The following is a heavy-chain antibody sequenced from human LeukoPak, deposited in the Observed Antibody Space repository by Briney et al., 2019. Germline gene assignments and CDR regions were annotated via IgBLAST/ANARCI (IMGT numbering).Heavy chain of an antibody. Sequence: SETLSLTCTVSGPSVSSGSYYWSWIRQPPGRGREWIGYIYFSRSTNYNTSLKSRVTISVDTSKNHFTLKLSSVTAAETAVYYCARGMAVAGLDAFDIWGQGTMVTVSS. D-gene: IGHD6-19*01. CDR3: ARGMAVAGLDAFDI. CDR1: GPSVSSGSYY. J-gene: IGHJ3*02. V-gene: IGHV4-61*03. CDR2: IYFSRST.